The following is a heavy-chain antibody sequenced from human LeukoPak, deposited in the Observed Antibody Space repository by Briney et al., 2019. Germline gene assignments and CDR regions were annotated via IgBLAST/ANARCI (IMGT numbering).Heavy chain of an antibody. Sequence: ASVKVSCKASGYTFTSYYMHWVRQAPGQGLEWMGIINPSGGSTSYAQKFQGRVTMTRDTSTSTVYMELSSLRSEDTAVYYCAIHRITIFGVVINYANFDAFDIWGQGTMVTVSS. V-gene: IGHV1-46*01. J-gene: IGHJ3*02. CDR3: AIHRITIFGVVINYANFDAFDI. CDR1: GYTFTSYY. CDR2: INPSGGST. D-gene: IGHD3-3*01.